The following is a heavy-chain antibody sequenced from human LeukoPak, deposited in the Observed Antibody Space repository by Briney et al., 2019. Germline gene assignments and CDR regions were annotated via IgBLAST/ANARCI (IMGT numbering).Heavy chain of an antibody. CDR3: TRGPIQLWPYYGMDV. CDR2: IRSKTYRGTT. D-gene: IGHD5-18*01. Sequence: PGGSLRLSCTASGFTFGDHAMSWVRQAPGKGLEWVGFIRSKTYRGTTEYAASVKGRFTISRDDSKSIAYLQMNSLKTEDTAVYYCTRGPIQLWPYYGMDVWGQGTTVTVSS. J-gene: IGHJ6*02. CDR1: GFTFGDHA. V-gene: IGHV3-49*04.